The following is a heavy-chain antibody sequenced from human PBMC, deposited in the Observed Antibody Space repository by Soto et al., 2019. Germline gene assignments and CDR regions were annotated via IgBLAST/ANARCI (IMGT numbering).Heavy chain of an antibody. CDR2: MNPSTGNT. CDR3: ARGYDYYYGVDV. V-gene: IGHV1-8*01. CDR1: GYTFTNYD. J-gene: IGHJ6*02. Sequence: ASVKVSCKASGYTFTNYDINWVRQATGQGLEYMGWMNPSTGNTGYAQKFQGRVTMTRDTSTSTAYMELSSLRSEDTAVYFCARGYDYYYGVDVWGQGTTVTVSS.